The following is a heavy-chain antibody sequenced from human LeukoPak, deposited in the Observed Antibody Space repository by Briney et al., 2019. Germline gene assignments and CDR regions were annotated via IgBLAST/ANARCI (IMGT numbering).Heavy chain of an antibody. Sequence: GGSLKLSCAASGFTFSGSAMHWVRQASGKGLEWVGRIRSKANSYATAYAASVKGRFTISRDDSKNTAYLQMNSLKTEDTAVYYCTRPVYSSSWLTDYWGQGTLVTVSS. V-gene: IGHV3-73*01. CDR3: TRPVYSSSWLTDY. D-gene: IGHD6-13*01. CDR1: GFTFSGSA. CDR2: IRSKANSYAT. J-gene: IGHJ4*02.